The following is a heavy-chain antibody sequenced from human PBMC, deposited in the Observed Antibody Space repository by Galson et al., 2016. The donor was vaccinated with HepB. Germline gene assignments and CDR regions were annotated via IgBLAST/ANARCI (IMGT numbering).Heavy chain of an antibody. CDR1: GDTFTGYY. J-gene: IGHJ3*02. CDR2: LSANSGAT. CDR3: ATSTGYRSGWGAFDI. Sequence: SVKVCCKASGDTFTGYYIHWVRQAPGQGLEWMAWLSANSGATNYAQKFQGWVTMTRDTSISTAYMELTSLTSDATAIYYCATSTGYRSGWGAFDIWGQGTMVTVSS. V-gene: IGHV1-2*04. D-gene: IGHD6-25*01.